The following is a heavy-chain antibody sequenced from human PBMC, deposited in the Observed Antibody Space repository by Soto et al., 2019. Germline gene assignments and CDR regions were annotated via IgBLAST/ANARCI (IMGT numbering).Heavy chain of an antibody. CDR2: ISGSSEDT. V-gene: IGHV3-23*01. D-gene: IGHD1-1*01. J-gene: IGHJ4*02. Sequence: GGSLRLSCAASGFTFSSSAMSWVRQAPGKGLEWVSSISGSSEDTYYADSVKGRFIIFRDNPRNTLYLQMNTLRAEDTAVYYCAKVQTWTIFDYWGQGTLVTVSS. CDR3: AKVQTWTIFDY. CDR1: GFTFSSSA.